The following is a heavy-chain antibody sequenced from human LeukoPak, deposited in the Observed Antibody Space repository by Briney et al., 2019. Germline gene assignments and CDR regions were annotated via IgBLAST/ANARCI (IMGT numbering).Heavy chain of an antibody. CDR2: IYTGGNT. CDR3: AARDGGDNPYFDY. CDR1: GSTVNRKH. D-gene: IGHD2-21*02. J-gene: IGHJ4*02. Sequence: GGSLRLSCAASGSTVNRKHMSWVRQAPGKGLEWISFIYTGGNTYYADSVKGRFTVSRDNSKNTLYLQMNSLRDEDTGVYRCAARDGGDNPYFDYWGPGTLVTVSS. V-gene: IGHV3-66*02.